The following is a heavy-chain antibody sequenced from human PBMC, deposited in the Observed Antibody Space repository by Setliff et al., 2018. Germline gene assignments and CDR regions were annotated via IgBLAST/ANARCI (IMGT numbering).Heavy chain of an antibody. J-gene: IGHJ3*02. Sequence: ASVKVSCKASGYTFTSYDINWVRQATGQGPEWMGWMNPNSGNTGYAQKFQGRVTMTRNTSISTAYMELSSLRSEDTAVYYCATLIKYSSSWPHDAFDIWGQGTMVTVSS. CDR3: ATLIKYSSSWPHDAFDI. CDR1: GYTFTSYD. V-gene: IGHV1-8*01. D-gene: IGHD6-13*01. CDR2: MNPNSGNT.